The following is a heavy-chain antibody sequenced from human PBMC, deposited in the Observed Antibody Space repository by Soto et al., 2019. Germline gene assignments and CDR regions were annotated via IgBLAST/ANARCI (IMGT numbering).Heavy chain of an antibody. Sequence: GSLRLSCAASGFTFSSYAMSWVRQAPGKGLEWVSAISGSGGSTYYADSVKGRFTISRDNSKNTLYLQMNSLRAEDTAVYYCAKGKSGYLTWYYYGMDVWGQGTTVTVSS. D-gene: IGHD3-3*01. J-gene: IGHJ6*02. CDR3: AKGKSGYLTWYYYGMDV. V-gene: IGHV3-23*01. CDR1: GFTFSSYA. CDR2: ISGSGGST.